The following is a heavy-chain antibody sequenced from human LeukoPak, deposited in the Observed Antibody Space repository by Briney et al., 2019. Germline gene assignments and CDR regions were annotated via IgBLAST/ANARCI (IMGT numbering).Heavy chain of an antibody. CDR3: VRDVSLGYCSSTSCYSHDYYYYMDV. CDR1: GYSISSGYY. D-gene: IGHD2-2*02. Sequence: SETLSLTCTVSGYSISSGYYWGWIRQPPGKGLEGIGSIYHSGSTYYNPSLKSRVTISVDTSKNQFSLKLSSVTAADTAVYYCVRDVSLGYCSSTSCYSHDYYYYMDVWGKGTTVTVSS. J-gene: IGHJ6*03. V-gene: IGHV4-38-2*02. CDR2: IYHSGST.